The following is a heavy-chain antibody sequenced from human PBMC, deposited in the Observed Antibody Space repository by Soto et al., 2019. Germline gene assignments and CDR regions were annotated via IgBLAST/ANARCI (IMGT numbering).Heavy chain of an antibody. Sequence: EVQLLESGGGLVQPGGSLRLSCAASGFTFSSYAMSWVRQAPGKGLEWVSAISGSGGSTYYADSVKGRFTISRDNSKKSVYLKMRRRRAEVTAVYDCATPFPYSSGWGAGGNSFDYWGQGTLVTVSS. J-gene: IGHJ4*02. CDR1: GFTFSSYA. CDR2: ISGSGGST. V-gene: IGHV3-23*01. D-gene: IGHD6-19*01. CDR3: ATPFPYSSGWGAGGNSFDY.